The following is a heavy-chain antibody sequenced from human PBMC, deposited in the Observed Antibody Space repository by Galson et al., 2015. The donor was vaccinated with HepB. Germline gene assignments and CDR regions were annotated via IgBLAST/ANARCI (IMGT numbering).Heavy chain of an antibody. J-gene: IGHJ5*02. CDR2: SSSSGTTL. CDR3: AHRPRKSFLDFGYGCFDP. D-gene: IGHD4-17*01. CDR1: GFTLSTYE. V-gene: IGHV3-48*03. Sequence: SLRLSCAASGFTLSTYEMNWVRQAPGKGLEWVSYSSSSGTTLFYADSVKGRFTISRDNAKNTLSLQMDSLRAEDTATYYCAHRPRKSFLDFGYGCFDPWGQGNLVTVSS.